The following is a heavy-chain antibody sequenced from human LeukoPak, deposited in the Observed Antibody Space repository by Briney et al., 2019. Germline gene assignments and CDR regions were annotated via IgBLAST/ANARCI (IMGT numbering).Heavy chain of an antibody. D-gene: IGHD3-3*01. V-gene: IGHV1-69*13. CDR2: IIPIFGTA. Sequence: SVKVSCKASGGTFSSYAISWVRQAPGQGLEWMGGIIPIFGTANYAQKFQGRVTITADESTSTAYMELSSLRSEDTAVYYCARVERITIFGVVYNPYYYYYGMDVWGQGTTVTVSS. CDR3: ARVERITIFGVVYNPYYYYYGMDV. CDR1: GGTFSSYA. J-gene: IGHJ6*02.